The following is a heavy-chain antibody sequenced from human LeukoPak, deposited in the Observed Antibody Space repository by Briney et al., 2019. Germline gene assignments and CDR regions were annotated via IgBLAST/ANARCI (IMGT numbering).Heavy chain of an antibody. CDR2: ISYDGSNK. D-gene: IGHD5-24*01. J-gene: IGHJ4*02. CDR3: ANGHSANFDY. V-gene: IGHV3-33*05. Sequence: PGGSLRLSCAASGFTFSSYGMHWVRQAPGKGLEWVAVISYDGSNKYYADSVKGRFTISRDNAKNSLYLQMNSLRAEDTAVYYCANGHSANFDYWGQGTLVTVSS. CDR1: GFTFSSYG.